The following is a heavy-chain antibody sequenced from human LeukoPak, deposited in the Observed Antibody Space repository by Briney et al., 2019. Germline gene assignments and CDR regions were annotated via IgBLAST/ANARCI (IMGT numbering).Heavy chain of an antibody. Sequence: ASVKVSCKASGYTFTTYGISWVRQAPGQGLEWMGYIITYNGNTNYAQKFQGRVTITADKSTSTAYMELSSLRSEDTAVYYCARVAGTTIGWFDPWGQGTLVTVSS. V-gene: IGHV1-18*01. CDR2: IITYNGNT. CDR1: GYTFTTYG. CDR3: ARVAGTTIGWFDP. J-gene: IGHJ5*02. D-gene: IGHD1-1*01.